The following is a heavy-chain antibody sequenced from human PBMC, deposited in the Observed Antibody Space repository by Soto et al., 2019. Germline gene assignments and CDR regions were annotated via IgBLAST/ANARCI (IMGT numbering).Heavy chain of an antibody. CDR1: GYTFTGYY. CDR3: ARVYDYGKALFDY. CDR2: INPNSGGT. D-gene: IGHD4-17*01. J-gene: IGHJ4*02. V-gene: IGHV1-2*02. Sequence: GASVKVSCKASGYTFTGYYMHWVRQAPGQGLEWMGWINPNSGGTNYAQKFQGRVTMTRDTSISTAYMELSRLRSDDTAVYYCARVYDYGKALFDYWGQGTLVTVSS.